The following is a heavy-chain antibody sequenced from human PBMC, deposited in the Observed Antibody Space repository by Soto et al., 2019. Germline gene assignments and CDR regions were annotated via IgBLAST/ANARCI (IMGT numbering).Heavy chain of an antibody. CDR3: TRDWEITVSTWSFGGF. CDR1: GGTVSPYT. Sequence: QFQLVQSGAEVKKPGSSVKVSCKASGGTVSPYTINWVRQAPGQGLEWMGRIIPFHGVTNYAQKFQARVTITADKSTSTAYMELSGLRFEDTAMYYCTRDWEITVSTWSFGGFWGRGTLVTVSS. D-gene: IGHD3-10*01. J-gene: IGHJ4*02. V-gene: IGHV1-69*08. CDR2: IIPFHGVT.